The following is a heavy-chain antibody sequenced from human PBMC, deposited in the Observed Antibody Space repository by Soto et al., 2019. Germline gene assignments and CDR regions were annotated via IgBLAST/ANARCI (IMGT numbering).Heavy chain of an antibody. J-gene: IGHJ4*02. Sequence: QVQLQESGPGLVKPSQTLSLTCTVSGGSISSGDYYWSWIRQPPGKGLEWIGYIYYSGSNYYNPSLKSRVNKSIDTPNNQFSLMLSSVTAADSAVYYCASYQDSYGYEVWGQGTLVTVSS. CDR2: IYYSGSN. CDR1: GGSISSGDYY. D-gene: IGHD5-18*01. V-gene: IGHV4-30-4*01. CDR3: ASYQDSYGYEV.